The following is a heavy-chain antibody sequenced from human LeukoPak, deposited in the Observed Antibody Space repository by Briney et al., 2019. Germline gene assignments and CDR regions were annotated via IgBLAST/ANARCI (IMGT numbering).Heavy chain of an antibody. CDR3: ARRELYFFDF. CDR2: IYYAGTT. CDR1: GGSISSSRYY. V-gene: IGHV4-39*01. Sequence: PSETLCLTCSVSGGSISSSRYYWGWLRQPPGKGLEWIGSIYYAGTTYYNPSLKSRVTISVDTSKNQFSLKMRSVTAADTAVYYCARRELYFFDFWGQGNLVTVAS. D-gene: IGHD1-7*01. J-gene: IGHJ4*02.